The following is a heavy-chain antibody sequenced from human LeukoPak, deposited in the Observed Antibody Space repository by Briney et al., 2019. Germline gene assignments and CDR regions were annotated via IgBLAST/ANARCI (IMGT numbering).Heavy chain of an antibody. V-gene: IGHV3-23*01. Sequence: PGGSLRLSCAASGFTFSSYAMSGAPQPPGKGLEGVPALIGSGGSTYYADSVKGRFTISRDNSKNTLYLQMNSLRAEDTAVYYCAKIGIPDMVRGGRDDAFDIWGQGTMVTVSS. CDR3: AKIGIPDMVRGGRDDAFDI. D-gene: IGHD3-10*01. CDR2: LIGSGGST. CDR1: GFTFSSYA. J-gene: IGHJ3*02.